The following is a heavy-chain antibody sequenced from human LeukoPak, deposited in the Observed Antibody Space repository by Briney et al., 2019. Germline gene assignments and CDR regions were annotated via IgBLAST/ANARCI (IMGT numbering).Heavy chain of an antibody. CDR1: GFTFSSYS. CDR2: ISGSGGST. D-gene: IGHD3-3*01. J-gene: IGHJ6*02. CDR3: ARDSGYDFWSGRKVIDYYYGMDV. Sequence: SGGSLRLSCAASGFTFSSYSMNWVRQAPGEGLEWVSAISGSGGSTYYADSVKGRFTISRDNAKNSLYLQMSSLRAEDTAVYYCARDSGYDFWSGRKVIDYYYGMDVWGQGTTVTVSS. V-gene: IGHV3-21*01.